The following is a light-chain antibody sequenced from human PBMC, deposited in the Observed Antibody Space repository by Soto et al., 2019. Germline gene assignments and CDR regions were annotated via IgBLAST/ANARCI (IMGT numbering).Light chain of an antibody. CDR2: EVS. V-gene: IGLV2-8*01. CDR3: SSYAGSNLGV. J-gene: IGLJ1*01. Sequence: QSALTQPPSASGSPGQSVTISCTGTSSDVGGYNYVSWYQQHPGKAPKLMIYEVSKRPSGVPDRFSGSKSGNTASLTVSGLQAEDEADYYCSSYAGSNLGVFGTGTRSPS. CDR1: SSDVGGYNY.